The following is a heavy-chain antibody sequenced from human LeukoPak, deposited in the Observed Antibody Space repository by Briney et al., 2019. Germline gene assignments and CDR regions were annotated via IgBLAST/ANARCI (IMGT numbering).Heavy chain of an antibody. Sequence: GASLKVSCKTSGHTFTSHGISWGRQAPGQGLEWMGWIRADNGDTKYAQKFQDRLTVTTDTSTGAAYMELRSLSADDTAVYYCARDWPTVITDYWGQGTLVTVSS. V-gene: IGHV1-18*01. D-gene: IGHD4-11*01. J-gene: IGHJ4*02. CDR1: GHTFTSHG. CDR2: IRADNGDT. CDR3: ARDWPTVITDY.